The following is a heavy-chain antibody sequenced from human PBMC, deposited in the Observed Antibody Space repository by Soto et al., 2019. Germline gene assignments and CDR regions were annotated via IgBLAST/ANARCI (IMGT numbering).Heavy chain of an antibody. J-gene: IGHJ4*02. V-gene: IGHV1-18*04. Sequence: SVQVSCKAYCYTFTSYGISLLRQAPGQWLEWMGWISAYNGNTNYAQKLQGRVTMTTDTSTSTAYMELRSLRSDDTAVYYCARVKDVLRFLEWSTYFDYWGQGTLVTVSS. D-gene: IGHD3-3*01. CDR3: ARVKDVLRFLEWSTYFDY. CDR2: ISAYNGNT. CDR1: CYTFTSYG.